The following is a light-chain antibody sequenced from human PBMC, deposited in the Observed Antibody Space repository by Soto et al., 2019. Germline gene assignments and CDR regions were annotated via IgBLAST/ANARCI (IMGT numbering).Light chain of an antibody. V-gene: IGLV2-14*01. Sequence: QSVLTQPASVSGSPGQSITISCTGTSSDVGGYNYVSWYQQHPGKAPKLMIYEVSNRPSGVSNRFSGSKSGASASLAITGLQAEDEADYYCQSYDIGLTGFYVSGTGTKVTVL. CDR1: SSDVGGYNY. J-gene: IGLJ1*01. CDR2: EVS. CDR3: QSYDIGLTGFYV.